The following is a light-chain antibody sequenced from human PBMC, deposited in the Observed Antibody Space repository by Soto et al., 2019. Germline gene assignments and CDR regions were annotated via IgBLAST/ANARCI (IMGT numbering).Light chain of an antibody. CDR2: GAS. CDR1: QSVSTK. V-gene: IGKV3-15*01. Sequence: LMTQSPSTLSVSHGETATLSCRASQSVSTKLAWYQQKPGQAPRLLINGASTRATGVPARFSGWGSGTEFTLTISSLQSEDFAVYYCQQYDRSWTFGQGTKVDI. CDR3: QQYDRSWT. J-gene: IGKJ1*01.